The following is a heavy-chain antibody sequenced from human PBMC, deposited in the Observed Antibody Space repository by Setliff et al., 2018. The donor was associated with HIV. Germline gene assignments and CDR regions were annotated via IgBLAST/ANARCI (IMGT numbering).Heavy chain of an antibody. Sequence: SVKVFCKASGDTFNSHAISWVRQAPGQGLEWMGDIIPIFGTPNYAQKFKGRLTITADESTSTVYMELSSLRSEDTAVYYCARDSRDIVVVIAPEPEPYYYYGMDVWGEGTTVTVSS. J-gene: IGHJ6*04. CDR2: IIPIFGTP. CDR1: GDTFNSHA. V-gene: IGHV1-69*13. CDR3: ARDSRDIVVVIAPEPEPYYYYGMDV. D-gene: IGHD2-15*01.